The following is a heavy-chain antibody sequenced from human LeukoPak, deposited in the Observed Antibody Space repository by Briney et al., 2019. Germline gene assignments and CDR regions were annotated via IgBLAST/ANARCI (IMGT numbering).Heavy chain of an antibody. D-gene: IGHD3-22*01. Sequence: GESLRLSCAASGFTFSSYAMHWVRQAPGKGLEWVAVISYDGSNKYYADSVKGRFTISRDNSKNTLYLQMNSLRAEDTAVYYCARVPGSSRYYGYFDYWGQGTLVTVSS. CDR2: ISYDGSNK. V-gene: IGHV3-30-3*01. J-gene: IGHJ4*02. CDR3: ARVPGSSRYYGYFDY. CDR1: GFTFSSYA.